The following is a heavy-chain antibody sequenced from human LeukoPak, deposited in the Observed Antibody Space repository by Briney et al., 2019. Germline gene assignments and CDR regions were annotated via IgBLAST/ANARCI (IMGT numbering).Heavy chain of an antibody. D-gene: IGHD6-19*01. J-gene: IGHJ4*02. V-gene: IGHV4-61*02. CDR2: IYTSGST. CDR1: GGSISSGSHY. CDR3: ARSGGWIDY. Sequence: SETLSLTCTVSGGSISSGSHYWTWIRQPAGKGLEWIGRIYTSGSTNYNPSLKSRVAISVDTSKNQFSLKLSSVTAADTAIYYCARSGGWIDYWGQGTLVTVSS.